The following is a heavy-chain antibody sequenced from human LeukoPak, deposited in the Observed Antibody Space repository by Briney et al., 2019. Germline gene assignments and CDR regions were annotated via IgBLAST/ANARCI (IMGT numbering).Heavy chain of an antibody. J-gene: IGHJ4*02. Sequence: PGGSLRLSCAASGFTFSSYWRHWVRQAPGKGLVWVSRISTDGSTTSYADSVKGRFTISRDNAKNTLYLQMNSLRAEDTAVYYCATYYCSSTSCYEDYWGQGTLVTVSS. CDR1: GFTFSSYW. CDR2: ISTDGSTT. D-gene: IGHD2-2*01. CDR3: ATYYCSSTSCYEDY. V-gene: IGHV3-74*01.